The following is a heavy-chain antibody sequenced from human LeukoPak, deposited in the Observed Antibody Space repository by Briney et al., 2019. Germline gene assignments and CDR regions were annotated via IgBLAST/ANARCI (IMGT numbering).Heavy chain of an antibody. J-gene: IGHJ4*02. CDR3: ARAEAGYTDY. CDR2: IYYSGST. D-gene: IGHD5-18*01. V-gene: IGHV4-59*08. Sequence: SETLSLTCTVSGGSISSYYWSWIRQPPGEGLEWIGYIYYSGSTYYNPSLKSRVTISVDTSKNQFSLKLSSVTAADTAVYYCARAEAGYTDYWGQGTLVTVSS. CDR1: GGSISSYY.